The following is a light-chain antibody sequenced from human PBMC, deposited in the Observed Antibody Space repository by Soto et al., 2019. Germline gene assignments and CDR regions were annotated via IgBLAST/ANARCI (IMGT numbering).Light chain of an antibody. CDR3: QQLNSYSIFT. Sequence: DIQLTQSPSFLSASVGDRDTITCRASQGISSYLAWYQQKPGKAPKLLIYGASTLQSGVPSRFSGSGAGTEFTLTISSLQPEEFATYYCQQLNSYSIFTFGPGTKVDIK. V-gene: IGKV1-9*01. CDR1: QGISSY. CDR2: GAS. J-gene: IGKJ3*01.